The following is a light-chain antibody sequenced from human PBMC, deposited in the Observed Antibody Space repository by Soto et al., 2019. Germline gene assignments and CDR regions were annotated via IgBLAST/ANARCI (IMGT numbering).Light chain of an antibody. CDR1: QTISSW. CDR3: LLYTSYSEA. Sequence: IQMTRAPCSLCGYVGDIVTITYQASQTISSWLAWYQQKPGKAPKLLIYKASTLKSGVPSRFSGSGSWTEFTLTISSLQSGDCTTYYCLLYTSYSEAFGQGTKVDIK. J-gene: IGKJ1*01. V-gene: IGKV1-5*03. CDR2: KAS.